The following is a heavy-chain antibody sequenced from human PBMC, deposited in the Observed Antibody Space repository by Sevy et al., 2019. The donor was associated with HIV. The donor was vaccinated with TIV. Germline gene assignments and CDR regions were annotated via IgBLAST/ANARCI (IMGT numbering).Heavy chain of an antibody. J-gene: IGHJ6*02. Sequence: GGYLRLSCAASGFTVSSNYMSWVRQAPGKGLEWVSVIYSCGSTYYADSVKGRFTISRDNSKNTLYLQMNSLRAEDTAVYYCARESRLGGYSGYDCVLIGYYYYGMDVWGQGTTVTVSS. CDR2: IYSCGST. D-gene: IGHD5-12*01. CDR1: GFTVSSNY. V-gene: IGHV3-66*03. CDR3: ARESRLGGYSGYDCVLIGYYYYGMDV.